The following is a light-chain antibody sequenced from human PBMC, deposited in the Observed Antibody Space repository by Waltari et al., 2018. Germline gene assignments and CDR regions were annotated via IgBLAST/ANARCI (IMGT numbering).Light chain of an antibody. J-gene: IGKJ4*01. V-gene: IGKV1-5*03. CDR1: QSISSW. CDR2: KAS. Sequence: DIQMTQSPSTLSASVGDRVTITCRASQSISSWLAWYQQKPGKAPKLLIYKASSLESGVPARFSGSGSGTEFTLTISSLQPDDFATYYCQQYNSYLLTFGGGTKVEIK. CDR3: QQYNSYLLT.